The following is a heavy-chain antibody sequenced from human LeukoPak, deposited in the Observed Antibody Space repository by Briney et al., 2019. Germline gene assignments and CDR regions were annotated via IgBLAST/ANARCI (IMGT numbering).Heavy chain of an antibody. J-gene: IGHJ6*02. CDR3: AKDDYGMDV. V-gene: IGHV3-30*18. CDR1: GFIFSSYD. Sequence: GGSLRLSCAASGFIFSSYDMHWVRQAPGKGLEWVAVISYEGSNKNYADSVKGRVTISRDNSKNTLYLQMNSLRAEDTAVYYCAKDDYGMDVWGQGTTVTVSS. CDR2: ISYEGSNK.